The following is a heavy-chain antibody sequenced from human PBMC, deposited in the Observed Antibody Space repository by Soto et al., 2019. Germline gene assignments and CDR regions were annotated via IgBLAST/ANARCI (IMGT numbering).Heavy chain of an antibody. J-gene: IGHJ6*02. CDR2: ISASGGST. CDR1: GFTFIDYA. D-gene: IGHD2-15*01. Sequence: GGSLRLSCAASGFTFIDYAISWVRQAPGKGLEWVSVISASGGSTFYADSVKGRFTISRDNAQNSLFLQINSLRAEDTAVYYCARDRGYDAGDYYYNAMDVWGQGTTVTVSS. CDR3: ARDRGYDAGDYYYNAMDV. V-gene: IGHV3-23*01.